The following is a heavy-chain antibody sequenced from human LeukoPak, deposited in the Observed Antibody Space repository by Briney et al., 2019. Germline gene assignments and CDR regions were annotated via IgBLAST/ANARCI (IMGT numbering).Heavy chain of an antibody. CDR2: IWYDGNNK. Sequence: GGSLRLSCAASGFTFSYYGMHWVRQAPGKGLEWVAVIWYDGNNKYYADSVKGRFTISRDNSKITVFLQMTSLRADDTAVYYCARDRGQYGSGTYLDYWGQGTLVTVSS. CDR3: ARDRGQYGSGTYLDY. D-gene: IGHD3-10*01. CDR1: GFTFSYYG. V-gene: IGHV3-33*01. J-gene: IGHJ4*02.